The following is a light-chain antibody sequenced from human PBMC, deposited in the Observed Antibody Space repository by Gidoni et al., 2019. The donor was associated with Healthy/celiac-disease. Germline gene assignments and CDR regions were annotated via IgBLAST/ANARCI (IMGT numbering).Light chain of an antibody. CDR3: QAWDSSTAV. Sequence: YELTQPPPVPVSPGQTASITCSGDKLGDKYACWYQQKPGQSPVLVIYQDSKRPSGIPERFSGSNSGNTATLTISGTQAMDEADYYCQAWDSSTAVFGGGTKLTVL. J-gene: IGLJ2*01. CDR1: KLGDKY. V-gene: IGLV3-1*01. CDR2: QDS.